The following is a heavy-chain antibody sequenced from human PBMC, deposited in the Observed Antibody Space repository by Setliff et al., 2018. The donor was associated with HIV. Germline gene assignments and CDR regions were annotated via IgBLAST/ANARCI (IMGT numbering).Heavy chain of an antibody. Sequence: SETLSLTCNVSDGSISSSSYYWAWIRQPPGKGLEWIGTIYYSGNTYYRPSLKSRVTVSIDTSKNQFSLRLNSVTAANTAVYYCARQSGYTRGWDIFGLVAGSFDIWGQGTMVTVSS. CDR1: DGSISSSSYY. CDR2: IYYSGNT. V-gene: IGHV4-39*01. D-gene: IGHD3-3*01. CDR3: ARQSGYTRGWDIFGLVAGSFDI. J-gene: IGHJ3*02.